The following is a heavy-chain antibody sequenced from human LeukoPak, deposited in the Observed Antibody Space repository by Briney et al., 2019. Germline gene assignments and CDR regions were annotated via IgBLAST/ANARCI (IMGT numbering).Heavy chain of an antibody. D-gene: IGHD2-15*01. CDR3: ARSRYCSGGSCYSHYYGMDV. V-gene: IGHV1-69*01. CDR2: IIPIFGTA. CDR1: GGTFSSYA. Sequence: SVTVSCTASGGTFSSYAISWVRQAPGQGLEWMGGIIPIFGTANYAQKFQGRVTITADESTSTAYMELSSLRSEDTAVYYCARSRYCSGGSCYSHYYGMDVWGQGTTVTVSS. J-gene: IGHJ6*02.